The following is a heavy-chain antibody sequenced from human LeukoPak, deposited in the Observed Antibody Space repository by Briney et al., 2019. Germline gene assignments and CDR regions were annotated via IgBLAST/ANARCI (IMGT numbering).Heavy chain of an antibody. CDR2: INHSGST. V-gene: IGHV4-34*01. Sequence: PSETLSLTCTVSGGSISSYYWSWIRQPPGKGLEWIGEINHSGSTNYNPSLKSRVTISVDTSKNQFSLKLGSVTAADTAVYYCARVEAARGLDYWGQGTLVTVSS. D-gene: IGHD3-3*01. CDR3: ARVEAARGLDY. CDR1: GGSISSYY. J-gene: IGHJ4*02.